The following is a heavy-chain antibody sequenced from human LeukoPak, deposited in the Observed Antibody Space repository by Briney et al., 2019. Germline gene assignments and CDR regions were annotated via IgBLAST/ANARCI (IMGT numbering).Heavy chain of an antibody. J-gene: IGHJ4*02. D-gene: IGHD3-16*02. CDR1: GYTFTSYY. V-gene: IGHV1-46*01. Sequence: ASVKVSYKASGYTFTSYYMHWVRQAPGQGLEWMGIINPSGGTTHYAQKFQGRVTMTRDTSTTTVYMELSSLRSEDTAVYYCARLAVGGSYPSPLNYWGQGTLVTASS. CDR3: ARLAVGGSYPSPLNY. CDR2: INPSGGTT.